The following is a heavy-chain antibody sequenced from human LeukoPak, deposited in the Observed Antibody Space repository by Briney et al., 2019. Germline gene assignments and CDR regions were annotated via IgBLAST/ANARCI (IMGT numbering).Heavy chain of an antibody. CDR3: ARLGGMDV. Sequence: TGGSLRLSCAASGFTFRNYWMYWVRQAPGKGLVWVSRINSDGSSTTYADSVKGRFTISRDNAKNTLFLQTNSLRAEDTAMYYCARLGGMDVWGQGTTVTVSS. CDR2: INSDGSST. CDR1: GFTFRNYW. J-gene: IGHJ6*02. V-gene: IGHV3-74*01.